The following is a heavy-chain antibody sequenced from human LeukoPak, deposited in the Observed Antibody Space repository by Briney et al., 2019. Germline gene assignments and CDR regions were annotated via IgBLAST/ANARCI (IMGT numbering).Heavy chain of an antibody. D-gene: IGHD2-21*02. CDR3: ARDGRCGGDCYAS. J-gene: IGHJ4*02. CDR2: ISSSSSYI. Sequence: RGSMRLSCTASGFTFDDYAMHWVRQTPGKGLEWVSIISSSSSYIYYADSVKGRFTISRDNAKNALYLQMNSLRVEDTAVYYCARDGRCGGDCYASWGQGTLVTVSS. V-gene: IGHV3-21*01. CDR1: GFTFDDYA.